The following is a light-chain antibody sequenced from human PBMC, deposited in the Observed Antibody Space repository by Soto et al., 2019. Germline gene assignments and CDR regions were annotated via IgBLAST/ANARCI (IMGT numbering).Light chain of an antibody. Sequence: EIVMTQSPATLSVSPGGRATLSCRASQSVSTNLAWYQQKPGQAPRLLIYGASTSPTGIPARFSGSGSGTESTLTITSLQSEDFAVYYCQQYNNWPGTYGQGTKVELQ. V-gene: IGKV3-15*01. J-gene: IGKJ1*01. CDR3: QQYNNWPGT. CDR2: GAS. CDR1: QSVSTN.